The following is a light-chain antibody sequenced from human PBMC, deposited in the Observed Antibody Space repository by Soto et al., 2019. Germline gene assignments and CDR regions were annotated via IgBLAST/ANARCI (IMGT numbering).Light chain of an antibody. CDR2: EVS. Sequence: QSALTQPPSASGSPGQSVTISCTGTSSDVGGYNYVSWYQQHPGKAPKLMIYEVSKRPSGVPDRFSGSKSGNTASLTVSGLQAGDEADYYCSSYAVRNIPLYGFGTGTKVTVL. CDR3: SSYAVRNIPLYG. CDR1: SSDVGGYNY. J-gene: IGLJ1*01. V-gene: IGLV2-8*01.